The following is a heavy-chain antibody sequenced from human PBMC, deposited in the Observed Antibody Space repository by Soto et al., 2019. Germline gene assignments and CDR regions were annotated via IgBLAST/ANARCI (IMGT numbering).Heavy chain of an antibody. CDR1: GGPISSYY. D-gene: IGHD5-12*01. CDR3: ARRHGVVATHLDY. V-gene: IGHV4-59*01. CDR2: IYYSGST. Sequence: SSETLSLTCTVSGGPISSYYWSWIRQPPGKGLEWIGYIYYSGSTNYNPSLKSRVTISVDTSKNQFSLKLSSVTAADTAVYYCARRHGVVATHLDYWGQGTLVTVSS. J-gene: IGHJ4*02.